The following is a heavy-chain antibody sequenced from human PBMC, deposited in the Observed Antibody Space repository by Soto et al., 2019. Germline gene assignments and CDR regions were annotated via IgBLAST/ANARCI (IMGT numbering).Heavy chain of an antibody. J-gene: IGHJ6*02. D-gene: IGHD4-4*01. CDR1: GGTFSSYA. CDR2: IIPIFGTA. CDR3: ARAGPGGNSVNHYYYYGMDV. V-gene: IGHV1-69*13. Sequence: SVKVSCKASGGTFSSYAISWVRQAPGQGLEWMGGIIPIFGTANYAQKFQGRVTITADESTSTAYMELSSLRSEDTAVYYCARAGPGGNSVNHYYYYGMDVWGQGTTVTVSS.